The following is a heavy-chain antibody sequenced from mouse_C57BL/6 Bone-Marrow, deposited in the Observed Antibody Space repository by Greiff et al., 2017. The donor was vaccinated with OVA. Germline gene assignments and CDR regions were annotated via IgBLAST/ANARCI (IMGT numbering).Heavy chain of an antibody. Sequence: ESGPGLVKPSQSLSLTCSVTGYSITSGYYWNWIRQFPGNKLEWMGYISYDGSNNYNPSLKNRISITRDTSKNQFFLKLNSVTTEDTATXYCARAYYSNPYYFDYWGQGTTLTVSS. CDR3: ARAYYSNPYYFDY. J-gene: IGHJ2*01. CDR2: ISYDGSN. D-gene: IGHD2-5*01. V-gene: IGHV3-6*01. CDR1: GYSITSGYY.